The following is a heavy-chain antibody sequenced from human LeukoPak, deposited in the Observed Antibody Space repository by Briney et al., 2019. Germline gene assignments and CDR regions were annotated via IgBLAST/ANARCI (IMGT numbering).Heavy chain of an antibody. CDR3: AKDHRASVWGSYRFIFGY. CDR2: ISGSGGST. J-gene: IGHJ4*02. CDR1: GFTFINYA. D-gene: IGHD3-16*02. Sequence: GGSLRLSCAASGFTFINYAMSWVRQAPGKGLEWVSAISGSGGSTYYADSVKGRFTISRDNSKNTLYLQMNSLRAEDTAVYCCAKDHRASVWGSYRFIFGYWGQGTLVTVSS. V-gene: IGHV3-23*01.